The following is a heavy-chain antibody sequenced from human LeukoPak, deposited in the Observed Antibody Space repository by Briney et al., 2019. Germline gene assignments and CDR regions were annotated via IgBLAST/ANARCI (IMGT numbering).Heavy chain of an antibody. J-gene: IGHJ4*02. V-gene: IGHV3-23*01. D-gene: IGHD6-13*01. CDR3: AKHSSSSWFDY. CDR1: GFTFSSYA. CDR2: SGGRT. Sequence: PGGSLRLSCAASGFTFSSYAMSWARQTPGKGLEWVSSSGGRTDYADSVKGRFTISRDNSKNTLYLQMNSLRADDTAVYYCAKHSSSSWFDYWGQGTLVTVSS.